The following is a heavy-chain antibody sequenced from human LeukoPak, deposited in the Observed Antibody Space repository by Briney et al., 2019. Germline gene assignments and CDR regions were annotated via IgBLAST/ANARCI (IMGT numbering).Heavy chain of an antibody. J-gene: IGHJ6*03. D-gene: IGHD2-15*01. Sequence: SETVSLTCAVYGGSFSGYYWSWIRQPPGKGLEWLGEINHSGSNNYNPSLKNRVTISVDTSKNQFSLKLSSVTAADTAVYYCARGPCSGGSCYGQYYYYMDVRGKGTTVTVSS. V-gene: IGHV4-34*01. CDR1: GGSFSGYY. CDR3: ARGPCSGGSCYGQYYYYMDV. CDR2: INHSGSN.